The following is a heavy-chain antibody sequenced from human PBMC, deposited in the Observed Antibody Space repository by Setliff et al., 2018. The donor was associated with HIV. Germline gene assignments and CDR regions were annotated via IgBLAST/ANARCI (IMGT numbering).Heavy chain of an antibody. CDR3: ARGARLLAGYSDRWDYYYMGV. D-gene: IGHD6-13*01. CDR2: IYYSGST. CDR1: GGSISSYY. Sequence: PSETLSLTCTVSGGSISSYYWSWIRQPPGKGLEWIGYIYYSGSTNYNPSLKSRVTMSVDTSKNQFSLKVNSVTAADTAVYYCARGARLLAGYSDRWDYYYMGVWGKGTTVT. J-gene: IGHJ6*03. V-gene: IGHV4-59*12.